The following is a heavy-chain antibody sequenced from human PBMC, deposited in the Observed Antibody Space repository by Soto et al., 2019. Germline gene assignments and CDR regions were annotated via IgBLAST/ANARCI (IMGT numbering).Heavy chain of an antibody. Sequence: QLQLQESGSGLVKPSQTLSLTCAVSGGSISSGGYSWSWIRQPPGKGLEWIGYIYHSGSTYYNPSLKSRVTISVDRSKNQFSLRLSSVTAAATAVYYCAGAIAARPLGYWGQGTLVTVSS. CDR2: IYHSGST. V-gene: IGHV4-30-2*01. CDR3: AGAIAARPLGY. CDR1: GGSISSGGYS. D-gene: IGHD6-6*01. J-gene: IGHJ4*02.